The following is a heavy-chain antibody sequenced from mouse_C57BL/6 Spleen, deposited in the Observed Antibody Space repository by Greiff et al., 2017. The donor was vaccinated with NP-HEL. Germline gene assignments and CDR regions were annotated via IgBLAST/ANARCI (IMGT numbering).Heavy chain of an antibody. J-gene: IGHJ2*01. CDR2: INPGSGGT. Sequence: QVQLQQSGAELVRPGPSVKVSCKASGYAFTNYLIEWVKQRPGQGLEWIGVINPGSGGTNYNEKFKGKATLTADKSSSTAYMQLSSLTSEDSAVYFCARTTMVTTKGVYFDYWGQGTTLTVSS. CDR1: GYAFTNYL. V-gene: IGHV1-54*01. CDR3: ARTTMVTTKGVYFDY. D-gene: IGHD2-2*01.